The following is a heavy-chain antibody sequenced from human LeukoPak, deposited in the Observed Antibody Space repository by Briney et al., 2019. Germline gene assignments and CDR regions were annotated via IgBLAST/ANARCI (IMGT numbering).Heavy chain of an antibody. J-gene: IGHJ4*02. CDR2: IYYRGST. D-gene: IGHD3-3*01. V-gene: IGHV4-59*01. CDR3: ARAGRWRGVFDY. Sequence: SETLSLTCTVSGGSISSYYWSWIRQPPGKGLEWIGYIYYRGSTNYNPSLKSRVTISVDTSKNQFSLKLSSVTAADTAVYYCARAGRWRGVFDYWGQGTLVTVSS. CDR1: GGSISSYY.